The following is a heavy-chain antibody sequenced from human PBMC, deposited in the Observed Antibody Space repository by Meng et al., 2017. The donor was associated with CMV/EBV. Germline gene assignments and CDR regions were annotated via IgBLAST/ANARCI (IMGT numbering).Heavy chain of an antibody. Sequence: ASVKVSCKASGYTFTSYGISWVRQAPGQGLEWMGWISAYNGNTNYAQKLQGRVTMTRDTSISTAYMELSRLRSDDTAVYYCARKASRITIFGVVYYFDYWGQGTLVTVSS. CDR2: ISAYNGNT. D-gene: IGHD3-3*01. CDR1: GYTFTSYG. CDR3: ARKASRITIFGVVYYFDY. J-gene: IGHJ4*02. V-gene: IGHV1-18*01.